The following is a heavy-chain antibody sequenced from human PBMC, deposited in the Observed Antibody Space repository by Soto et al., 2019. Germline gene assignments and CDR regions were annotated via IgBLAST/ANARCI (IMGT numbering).Heavy chain of an antibody. J-gene: IGHJ6*02. Sequence: SETLSLTCTVSGGSISSGDYYWSWIRQPPGKGLEWIGYIYYSGSTYYNPSLKSRVTISVDTSKNQFSLKLSSVTAADTAVYYCVGFNIVLEPAANVEYYYYGMDVWGQGTTVTVSS. V-gene: IGHV4-30-4*01. CDR1: GGSISSGDYY. CDR2: IYYSGST. D-gene: IGHD2-2*01. CDR3: VGFNIVLEPAANVEYYYYGMDV.